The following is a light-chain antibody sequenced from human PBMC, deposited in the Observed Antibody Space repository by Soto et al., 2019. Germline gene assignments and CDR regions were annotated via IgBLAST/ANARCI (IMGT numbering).Light chain of an antibody. CDR1: QTISKY. Sequence: EIVLTQSPATLSLSPGDGATLSCRASQTISKYLAWYQQKPGQAPRLLIYESSERASGVPSRFSGGGSGSDFTLTISSLEPEDCAFYYCQHRANWPWTFGQGTRVEI. CDR2: ESS. CDR3: QHRANWPWT. J-gene: IGKJ1*01. V-gene: IGKV3-11*01.